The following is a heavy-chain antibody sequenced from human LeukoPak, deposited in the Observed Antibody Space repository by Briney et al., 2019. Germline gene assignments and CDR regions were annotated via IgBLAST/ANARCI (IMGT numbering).Heavy chain of an antibody. CDR3: AKSLQQIRAYYFDY. Sequence: GGSLRLSCAASGFTFSSYAMSWVRQAPGKGLEWVSAISGSGDSTYYADSVKGRFTISRDNSKNTLYLQMNSLRAEDTAEYYCAKSLQQIRAYYFDYWGQGTLVTVSS. CDR1: GFTFSSYA. J-gene: IGHJ4*02. D-gene: IGHD6-13*01. CDR2: ISGSGDST. V-gene: IGHV3-23*01.